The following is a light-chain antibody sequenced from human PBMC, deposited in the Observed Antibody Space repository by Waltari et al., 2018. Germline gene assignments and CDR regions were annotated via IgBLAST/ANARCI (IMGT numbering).Light chain of an antibody. CDR2: DAS. CDR3: QQRRNWTLT. CDR1: KSVGTY. J-gene: IGKJ4*01. V-gene: IGKV3-11*01. Sequence: EIVLTQSPAILSFSPGERATLSCRASKSVGTYLAWYQQRPGQSPRLLIYDASYRATGIPARFSGSGSETDFTLTISSLQPEDFAVYYCQQRRNWTLTFGGVTRVQI.